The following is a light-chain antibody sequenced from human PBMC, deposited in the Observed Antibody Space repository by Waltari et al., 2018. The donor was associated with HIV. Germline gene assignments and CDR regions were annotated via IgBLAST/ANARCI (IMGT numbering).Light chain of an antibody. Sequence: EIVLTQSPGTLSLSPGEGVTLSCRSSQSVSSNLLAWYQHKPGQAPRLLIYDASRRATDIPARFKGSGSGTNFTLTIDRLEPEDFAVYYCQQYGGSPETFGQGTKVEIK. V-gene: IGKV3-20*01. J-gene: IGKJ1*01. CDR2: DAS. CDR1: QSVSSNL. CDR3: QQYGGSPET.